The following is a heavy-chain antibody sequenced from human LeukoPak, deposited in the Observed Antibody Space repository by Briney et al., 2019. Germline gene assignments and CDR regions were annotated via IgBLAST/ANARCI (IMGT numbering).Heavy chain of an antibody. V-gene: IGHV4-59*01. J-gene: IGHJ4*02. CDR1: GGSISSYY. Sequence: SETLSLPCTVSGGSISSYYWSWIRQPPGKGLEWIGYIYYSGSTNYNPSLKSRVTISVDTSKNQFSLKLSSVTAADTAVYYCARDGGYGEDVDPSFDYWGQGTLVTVSS. CDR3: ARDGGYGEDVDPSFDY. CDR2: IYYSGST. D-gene: IGHD4-17*01.